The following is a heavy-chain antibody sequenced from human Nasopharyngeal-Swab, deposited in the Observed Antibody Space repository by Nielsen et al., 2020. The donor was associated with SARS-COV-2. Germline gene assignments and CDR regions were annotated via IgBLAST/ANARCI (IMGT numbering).Heavy chain of an antibody. CDR2: IWYDGNNK. V-gene: IGHV3-33*01. J-gene: IGHJ6*02. CDR1: GFTFSSFG. CDR3: ARDPYYYGMDI. Sequence: GGSLRLSCATSGFTFSSFGMHWVRQAPANGLAWVAVIWYDGNNKYYADSVKGRFTISRDNSKNTLYLQVNSLRAEDTAVYYCARDPYYYGMDIWGQGTTVTVSS.